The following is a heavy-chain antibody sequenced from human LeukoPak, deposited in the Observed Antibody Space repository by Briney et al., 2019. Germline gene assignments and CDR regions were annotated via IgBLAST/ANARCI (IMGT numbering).Heavy chain of an antibody. V-gene: IGHV1-18*01. Sequence: ASVKVSCKASGYTFTSYGISWVRQAPGQGLEWMGWISAYNGNTNYAQKLQGRVTMTTDTSTSTAYMELRSLRSDDTAVYYCAKDLPNYSMIVGCFDYWGQGTLVTVSS. D-gene: IGHD3-22*01. J-gene: IGHJ4*02. CDR1: GYTFTSYG. CDR3: AKDLPNYSMIVGCFDY. CDR2: ISAYNGNT.